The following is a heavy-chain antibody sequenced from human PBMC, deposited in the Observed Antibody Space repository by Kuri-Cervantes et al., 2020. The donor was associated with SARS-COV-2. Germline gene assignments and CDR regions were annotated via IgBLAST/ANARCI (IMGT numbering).Heavy chain of an antibody. J-gene: IGHJ4*02. D-gene: IGHD3-3*01. CDR2: ISSSGSTI. Sequence: GGSLRLSCAASGFTFSSYSMNWVRQAPGKGLEWVSYISSSGSTIYYADSVKGRFTISRDNAKNSLYLQMNSLRAEDTAVYYCASVDFWSGYYLDYWGQGTLVTVSS. V-gene: IGHV3-48*04. CDR1: GFTFSSYS. CDR3: ASVDFWSGYYLDY.